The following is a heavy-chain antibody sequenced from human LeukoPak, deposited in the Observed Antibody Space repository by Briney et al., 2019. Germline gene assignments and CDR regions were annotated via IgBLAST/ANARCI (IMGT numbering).Heavy chain of an antibody. J-gene: IGHJ5*02. Sequence: GESLKISWKGSGYSFTSYWIGWVRQIPGKGLEWMGIIYPGDSDTRYSPSFQGQVTISADKSISTAYLQWSSLKPSDTAMYYCARPMRGSGSYWFDPWGQGTLVTVSS. CDR2: IYPGDSDT. V-gene: IGHV5-51*01. CDR1: GYSFTSYW. CDR3: ARPMRGSGSYWFDP. D-gene: IGHD3-10*01.